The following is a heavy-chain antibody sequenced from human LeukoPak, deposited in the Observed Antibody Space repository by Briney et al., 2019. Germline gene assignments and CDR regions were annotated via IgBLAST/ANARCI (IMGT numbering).Heavy chain of an antibody. CDR2: IYHSGST. Sequence: PSQTLSLTCAVSGGSISSGGYSWSWIRRPPGKGLEWIGYIYHSGSTYYNPSLKSRVTISVDRSKNQFSLKLSSVTAADTAVYYCARDKAAAGNYGMDVWGQGTTVTVSS. V-gene: IGHV4-30-2*01. CDR3: ARDKAAAGNYGMDV. CDR1: GGSISSGGYS. D-gene: IGHD6-13*01. J-gene: IGHJ6*02.